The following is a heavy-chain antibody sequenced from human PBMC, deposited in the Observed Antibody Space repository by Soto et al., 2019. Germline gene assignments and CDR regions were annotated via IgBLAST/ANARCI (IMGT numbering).Heavy chain of an antibody. D-gene: IGHD5-18*01. CDR3: AREGYSYGYIADLNY. V-gene: IGHV3-7*01. Sequence: GGSLRLSCAASGFTFSSYWMSWVRQAPGKGLEWVANIKQDGSEKYYVDSVKGRFTISRDNAKNSLYLQMNSLRAEDTAVYYCAREGYSYGYIADLNYWGQGTLVTVSS. CDR2: IKQDGSEK. CDR1: GFTFSSYW. J-gene: IGHJ4*02.